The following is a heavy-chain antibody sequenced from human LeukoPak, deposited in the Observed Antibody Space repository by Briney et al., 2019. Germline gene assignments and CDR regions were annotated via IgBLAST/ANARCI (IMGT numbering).Heavy chain of an antibody. J-gene: IGHJ6*02. CDR1: GGSISSYY. V-gene: IGHV4-59*08. D-gene: IGHD6-13*01. CDR2: IYYSGNT. Sequence: SETLSLTCTVSGGSISSYYWSWIRQPPGKGLEWIGYIYYSGNTNYNPSLKSRVTISVDTTKNQFPLNLTSVTAADTAVYYCASRLGYSSSWYYGMDVWGQGTTVTVSS. CDR3: ASRLGYSSSWYYGMDV.